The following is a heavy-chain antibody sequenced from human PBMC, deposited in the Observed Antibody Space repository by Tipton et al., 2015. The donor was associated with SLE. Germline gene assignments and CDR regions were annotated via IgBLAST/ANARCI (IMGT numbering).Heavy chain of an antibody. CDR3: ARGGMGIAVAGEFYS. CDR2: IYYTGST. Sequence: TLSLTCTVSGGSINNYYCSWIRQPPGKGLEWIGYIYYTGSTHYNPSLKTRVTISVDTSKSQFSLNLRSVTAADTAVYYCARGGMGIAVAGEFYSWGQGTLVTVSS. J-gene: IGHJ4*02. V-gene: IGHV4-59*01. CDR1: GGSINNYY. D-gene: IGHD6-19*01.